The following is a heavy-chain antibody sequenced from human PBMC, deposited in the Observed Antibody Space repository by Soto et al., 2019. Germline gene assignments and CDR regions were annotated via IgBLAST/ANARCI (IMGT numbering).Heavy chain of an antibody. Sequence: SETLSLTCTVSGGSISSGDYYWSWIRQPPGKGLEWIGYIYYSGSTYYNPSLKSRVTISVDTSKNQFSLKLSSVTAADTAVYYCAILGGTSVHFDYCGRGSLVTGSS. CDR2: IYYSGST. CDR1: GGSISSGDYY. D-gene: IGHD3-10*01. CDR3: AILGGTSVHFDY. J-gene: IGHJ4*02. V-gene: IGHV4-30-4*01.